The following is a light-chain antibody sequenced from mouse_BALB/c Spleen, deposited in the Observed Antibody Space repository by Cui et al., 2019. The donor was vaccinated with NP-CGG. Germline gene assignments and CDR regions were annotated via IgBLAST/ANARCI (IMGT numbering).Light chain of an antibody. V-gene: IGLV1*01. CDR1: TGAVTTSNY. J-gene: IGLJ1*01. Sequence: QALVTKESALTISPGETVTLTCRSSTGAVTTSNYANWVQEKPDHLFTGLIGGTNNRAPGVPARFSGSLIGDKAALTITGAQTEDEALYFCALWYSNHWVFGGGTKLTVL. CDR3: ALWYSNHWV. CDR2: GTN.